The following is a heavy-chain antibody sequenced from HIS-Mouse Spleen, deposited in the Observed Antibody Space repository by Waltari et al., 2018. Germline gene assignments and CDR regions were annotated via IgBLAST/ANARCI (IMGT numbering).Heavy chain of an antibody. V-gene: IGHV4-39*07. D-gene: IGHD6-13*01. J-gene: IGHJ2*01. Sequence: QLQLQESGPGLVKPSETLSLTCTVPGGSISSSSYYWGWIRQPPGKGLEWIGSIYYSGVNDHNPSLKGRVTISVDTSKNQFSLKLGSVTAADTAVYYCAREIPYSSSWYDWYFDLWGRGTLVTVSS. CDR1: GGSISSSSYY. CDR2: IYYSGVN. CDR3: AREIPYSSSWYDWYFDL.